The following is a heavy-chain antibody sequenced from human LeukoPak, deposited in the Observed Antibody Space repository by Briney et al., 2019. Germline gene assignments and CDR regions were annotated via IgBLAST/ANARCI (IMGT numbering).Heavy chain of an antibody. CDR1: GFTFSSYS. D-gene: IGHD2-15*01. CDR3: ARLGAGYCSGGSCDGAFDI. J-gene: IGHJ3*02. CDR2: ISSSSSYI. Sequence: GGSLRLSCAASGFTFSSYSMNWVRQAPGKGLEWVSSISSSSSYIYYADSVEGRFTLSRDNAKNSLYLQMNSLRAADTAVYYCARLGAGYCSGGSCDGAFDIWGEGTMVTVSS. V-gene: IGHV3-21*01.